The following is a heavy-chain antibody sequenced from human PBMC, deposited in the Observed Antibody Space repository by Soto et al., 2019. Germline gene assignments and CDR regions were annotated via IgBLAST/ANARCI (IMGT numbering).Heavy chain of an antibody. CDR3: ARSGGGVFWSGYYDYFDY. V-gene: IGHV1-2*02. J-gene: IGHJ4*02. CDR1: GYTFTGYY. D-gene: IGHD3-3*01. CDR2: INPNSGGT. Sequence: GASVKVSCKASGYTFTGYYMHWVRQAPGQGLEWMGWINPNSGGTNYAQKFQGRVTMTRDTSISTAYMELSRLRSDDTAVYYCARSGGGVFWSGYYDYFDYWGQGTLVTVSS.